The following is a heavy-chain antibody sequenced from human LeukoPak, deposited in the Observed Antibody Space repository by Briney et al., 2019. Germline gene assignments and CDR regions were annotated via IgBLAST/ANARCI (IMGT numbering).Heavy chain of an antibody. V-gene: IGHV4-34*01. D-gene: IGHD6-13*01. Sequence: SETLSLTCAVYGGSFSGYYWSWIRQPPGKGLEWVGEINHSGSTNYNPSLKSRVTISVDTFKNQFSLKLSSVTAADTAVYYCARGSSWSNADGMDVWGQGTTVTVSS. CDR2: INHSGST. CDR1: GGSFSGYY. CDR3: ARGSSWSNADGMDV. J-gene: IGHJ6*02.